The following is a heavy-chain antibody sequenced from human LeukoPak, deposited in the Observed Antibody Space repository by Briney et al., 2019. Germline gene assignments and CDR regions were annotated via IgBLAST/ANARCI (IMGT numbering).Heavy chain of an antibody. Sequence: PGGSLRLSCAASGFTFSSYEMNWVRQAPGKGLEWVSYISSSGSTIYYADSVKGRFTISRDNAKNSLYLQMNSLRAEDTAVYYCARDLFWVTYGSGSDPGFGYWGQGTLVTVSS. D-gene: IGHD3-10*01. J-gene: IGHJ4*02. V-gene: IGHV3-48*03. CDR3: ARDLFWVTYGSGSDPGFGY. CDR1: GFTFSSYE. CDR2: ISSSGSTI.